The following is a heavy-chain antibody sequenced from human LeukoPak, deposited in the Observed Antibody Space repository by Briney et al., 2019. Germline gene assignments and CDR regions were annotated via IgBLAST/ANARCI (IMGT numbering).Heavy chain of an antibody. CDR1: GGSISSSSYY. J-gene: IGHJ3*02. V-gene: IGHV4-39*07. Sequence: SETLSLTCTVSGGSISSSSYYWGWIRQPPGKGLEWIGSIYYSGSTYYNPSLKSRVTISVDTSKNQFSLKLSSVTAADTAVYYCARVWPYYDFWSGYLHDAFDIWGQGTMVTVSS. D-gene: IGHD3-3*01. CDR2: IYYSGST. CDR3: ARVWPYYDFWSGYLHDAFDI.